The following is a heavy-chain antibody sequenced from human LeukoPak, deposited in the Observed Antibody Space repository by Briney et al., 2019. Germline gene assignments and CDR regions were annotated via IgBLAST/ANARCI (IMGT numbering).Heavy chain of an antibody. D-gene: IGHD2-2*01. CDR3: ARGGGIVVVPADHFDY. CDR1: GYTFTSYG. V-gene: IGHV1-18*01. Sequence: ASVKVSCKASGYTFTSYGISWVRQAPGQGLEWMGWISAYNGNANYAQKLQGRVTMTTDTSTSTAYMELRSLRSDDTAVYYCARGGGIVVVPADHFDYWGQGTLVTVSS. J-gene: IGHJ4*02. CDR2: ISAYNGNA.